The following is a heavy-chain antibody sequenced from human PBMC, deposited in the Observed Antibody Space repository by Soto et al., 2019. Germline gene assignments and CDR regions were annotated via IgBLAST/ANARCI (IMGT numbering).Heavy chain of an antibody. D-gene: IGHD3-10*01. CDR3: ARDLCPLGSGSPCPTFGFDV. Sequence: QLQLVQSGSEVKPPGASVKVSCKASGYSFTGHYMHRVRQVSGERLEHWGWLKSDNGGTYYAPKFQGRVTFSRDTSTSTASMELTGLLSDDTSVYFCARDLCPLGSGSPCPTFGFDVWGQGTTVTVSS. V-gene: IGHV1-2*02. CDR1: GYSFTGHY. J-gene: IGHJ6*02. CDR2: LKSDNGGT.